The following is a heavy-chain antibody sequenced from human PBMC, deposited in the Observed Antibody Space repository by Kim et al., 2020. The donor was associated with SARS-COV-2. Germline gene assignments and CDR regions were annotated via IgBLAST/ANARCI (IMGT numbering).Heavy chain of an antibody. CDR3: ARVRSSGWYFDY. D-gene: IGHD6-19*01. Sequence: YYAATVKGRFTISRDNSKNTLYLQMNSLRAEDTAVYYCARVRSSGWYFDYWGQGTLVTVSS. J-gene: IGHJ4*02. V-gene: IGHV3-30*01.